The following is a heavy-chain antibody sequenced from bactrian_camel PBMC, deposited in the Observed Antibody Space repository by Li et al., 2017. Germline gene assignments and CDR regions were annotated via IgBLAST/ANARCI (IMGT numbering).Heavy chain of an antibody. V-gene: IGHV3S6*01. CDR2: SDSDGVV. CDR3: AAGRLGRSCSYEH. CDR1: TCPLFSNC. Sequence: HVQLVESGGGTVQAGGSLRLSCVVSTCPLFSNCLAWIRQAPEKGEEVVVGSDSDGVVNYAAFAEGRFTYSQDDAKNTVYLQMNSLKPEDTGRYYCAAGRLGRSCSYEHRGQGTQVTVS. J-gene: IGHJ4*01.